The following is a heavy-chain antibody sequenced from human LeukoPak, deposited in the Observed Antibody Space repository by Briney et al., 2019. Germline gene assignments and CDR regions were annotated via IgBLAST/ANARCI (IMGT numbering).Heavy chain of an antibody. V-gene: IGHV3-53*01. CDR3: ARVYSSSYWYFDV. J-gene: IGHJ2*01. D-gene: IGHD6-13*01. CDR1: GFTVSNNY. Sequence: GGSLRLSCAASGFTVSNNYMSWVRQAPGKGLEWVSVIYSGGSTYYADSVKGRFTISRDNSKNTLYLQMNSLRAEDTAMYYCARVYSSSYWYFDVWGRGTLVTVSS. CDR2: IYSGGST.